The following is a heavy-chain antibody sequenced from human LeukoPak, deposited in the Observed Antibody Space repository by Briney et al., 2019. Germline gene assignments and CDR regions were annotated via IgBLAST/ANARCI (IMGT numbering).Heavy chain of an antibody. D-gene: IGHD1-26*01. CDR3: ATTIVGTTLTDFDY. CDR2: IFPRDSDT. Sequence: GESLKISCKGSGYNFTNYWIGWVRQMPGKGLEWVGIIFPRDSDTRYSPSFQGQVTISADGSISTAYLQWSSLKASDTAIYYCATTIVGTTLTDFDYWGQGTLVTVSS. V-gene: IGHV5-51*01. J-gene: IGHJ4*02. CDR1: GYNFTNYW.